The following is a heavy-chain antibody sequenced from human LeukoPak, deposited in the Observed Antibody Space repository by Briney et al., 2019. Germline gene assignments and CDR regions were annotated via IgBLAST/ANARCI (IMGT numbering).Heavy chain of an antibody. CDR3: ARASRYYGSGSYPNWFDP. D-gene: IGHD3-10*01. CDR1: GFTFSSYG. J-gene: IGHJ5*02. CDR2: IWYDGSNK. V-gene: IGHV3-33*01. Sequence: GGSLRLSCAASGFTFSSYGMHWVRQAPGKGLEWVAVIWYDGSNKYYADSVKGRFTTSRDNSKDTLYLQMNSLRAKDTAVYYCARASRYYGSGSYPNWFDPWGQGTLVTVSS.